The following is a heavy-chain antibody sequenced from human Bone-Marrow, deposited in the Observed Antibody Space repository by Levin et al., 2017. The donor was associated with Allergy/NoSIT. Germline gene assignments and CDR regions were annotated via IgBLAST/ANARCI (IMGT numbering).Heavy chain of an antibody. CDR3: AREYYDFWSGYYLFDY. Sequence: GESLKISCKASGYTFTGYYMHWVRQAPGQGLEWMGRINPNSGGTNYAQKFQGRVTMTRDTSISTAYMELSRLRSDDTAVYYCAREYYDFWSGYYLFDYWGQGTLVTVSS. CDR1: GYTFTGYY. CDR2: INPNSGGT. V-gene: IGHV1-2*06. J-gene: IGHJ4*02. D-gene: IGHD3-3*01.